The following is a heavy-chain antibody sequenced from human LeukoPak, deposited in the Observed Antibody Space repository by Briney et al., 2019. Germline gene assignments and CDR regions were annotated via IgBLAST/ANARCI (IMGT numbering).Heavy chain of an antibody. CDR2: IYTSGST. J-gene: IGHJ6*02. V-gene: IGHV4-61*02. CDR1: GGSISSGSYY. CDR3: AREPSYYYYGMDV. Sequence: SQTLSLTCTVSGGSISSGSYYWSWIRQPAGKGLEWIGRIYTSGSTNYNPSLKSRVTISVDTFKSQFSLKLSSVTAADTAVYYCAREPSYYYYGMDVWGQGTTVTVSS.